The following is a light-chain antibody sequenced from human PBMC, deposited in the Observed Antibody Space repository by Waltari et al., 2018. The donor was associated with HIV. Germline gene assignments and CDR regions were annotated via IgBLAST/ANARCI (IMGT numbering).Light chain of an antibody. Sequence: QSVLTQPPSVSAAPGQQVTISCSGSSSNIGKNSVSWYQHLPVTAPKLRIYHKNRRPAGIPDRFSGSKSGTSATRGITGRQTGDEADYYCGTWDSSLSGGVFGTGTKVTVL. J-gene: IGLJ1*01. CDR2: HKN. CDR3: GTWDSSLSGGV. V-gene: IGLV1-51*01. CDR1: SSNIGKNS.